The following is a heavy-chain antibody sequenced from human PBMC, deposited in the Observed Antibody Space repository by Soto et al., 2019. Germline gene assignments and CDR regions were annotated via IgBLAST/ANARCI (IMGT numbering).Heavy chain of an antibody. Sequence: GGSLRLSCAASGFTFSNYNMNWVRQAPGKGLEWVSLISGSGGSTHYADSVEGRFTISRDNSKNTLYLEMDSLRAEETAVYYCAKVVKYDVPTGYYKGPEYYGMDVWGQGTTVTVSS. V-gene: IGHV3-23*01. CDR2: ISGSGGST. CDR1: GFTFSNYN. D-gene: IGHD3-9*01. CDR3: AKVVKYDVPTGYYKGPEYYGMDV. J-gene: IGHJ6*02.